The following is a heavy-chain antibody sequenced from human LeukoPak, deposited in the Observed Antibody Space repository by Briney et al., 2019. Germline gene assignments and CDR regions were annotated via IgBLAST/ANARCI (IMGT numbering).Heavy chain of an antibody. V-gene: IGHV4-34*01. CDR1: GGSFSGYY. D-gene: IGHD3-3*01. Sequence: PSETLSLTCAVYGGSFSGYYWSWIRQPPGKGLEWIGEINHSGSTNYNPSLKSRVTISVDTSKNQFSLKLSSVTAADTAVYYCARGRFWDFWSGSIRLYNWFDPWGQGTLVTVSS. J-gene: IGHJ5*02. CDR2: INHSGST. CDR3: ARGRFWDFWSGSIRLYNWFDP.